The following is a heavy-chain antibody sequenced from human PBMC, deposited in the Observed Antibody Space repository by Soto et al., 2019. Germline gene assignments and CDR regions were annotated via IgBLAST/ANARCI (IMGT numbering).Heavy chain of an antibody. CDR2: IYYSGST. J-gene: IGHJ6*03. CDR3: ARDTAMVTLADYYYYMDV. Sequence: SETLSLTCTVSGGSISSYYWSWIRQPPGKGLEWIGYIYYSGSTNYNPSLKSRVTISVDTSKNQFSLKLSSVTAADTAVYYCARDTAMVTLADYYYYMDVWGKGTTVTVSS. D-gene: IGHD5-18*01. V-gene: IGHV4-59*01. CDR1: GGSISSYY.